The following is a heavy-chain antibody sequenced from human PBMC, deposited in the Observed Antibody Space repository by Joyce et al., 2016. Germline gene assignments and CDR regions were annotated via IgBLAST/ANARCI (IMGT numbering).Heavy chain of an antibody. D-gene: IGHD6-19*01. CDR1: GFIFRKYS. V-gene: IGHV3-48*01. CDR3: ARDGRSSGGDY. Sequence: EVQLVQSGGGLVQPGGSLRLSCSGSGFIFRKYSINWVRQAPGKGLEWGSYIGSSGSIKQYADSVEGRYTIARDNGKNSLYLQMNSLRAEDTAVYYCARDGRSSGGDYWGQGNLVTVSS. J-gene: IGHJ4*02. CDR2: IGSSGSIK.